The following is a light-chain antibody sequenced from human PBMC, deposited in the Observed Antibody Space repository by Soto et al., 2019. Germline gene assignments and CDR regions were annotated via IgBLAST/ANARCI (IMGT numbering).Light chain of an antibody. V-gene: IGKV1D-16*01. CDR2: TVS. J-gene: IGKJ5*01. CDR3: QQYYSYPIT. CDR1: QDISTW. Sequence: DSHVTQSPSSVSASVGERGTRTFRASQDISTWLAWYQQKPGKAPKSLIYTVSTLQSGVPSRFSGSGSGTEFSLTISSLQPEDFATYYCQQYYSYPITFGQGTRLEIK.